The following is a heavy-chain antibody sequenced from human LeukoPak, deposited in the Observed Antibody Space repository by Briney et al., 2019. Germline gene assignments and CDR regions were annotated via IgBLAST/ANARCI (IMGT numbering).Heavy chain of an antibody. D-gene: IGHD5-18*01. Sequence: GGSLRLSCAASGFTVSSIHMVWVRQAPGKGLEWVAVISYDGSNKFYADSVKGRFTFSRDNSKNTLYLQMNSLRAEDTAVYYCAKVRIGGYSYGIDYWGQGTLVTVSS. CDR3: AKVRIGGYSYGIDY. V-gene: IGHV3-30*18. J-gene: IGHJ4*02. CDR1: GFTVSSIH. CDR2: ISYDGSNK.